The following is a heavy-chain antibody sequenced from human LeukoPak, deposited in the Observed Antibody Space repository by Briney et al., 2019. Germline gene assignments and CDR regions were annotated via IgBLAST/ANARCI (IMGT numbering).Heavy chain of an antibody. CDR3: AKDIWPSNYYYSMDV. Sequence: GGSLRLSCAASGLTSSIYGMHWGRQAPRKGLEWVSVISYDGSNKYYADSVKGRFTISRDNSKGTLYLQMNSLRAEDTAVYYCAKDIWPSNYYYSMDVWGQGTTVTVSS. CDR1: GLTSSIYG. J-gene: IGHJ6*02. CDR2: ISYDGSNK. D-gene: IGHD2-21*01. V-gene: IGHV3-30*18.